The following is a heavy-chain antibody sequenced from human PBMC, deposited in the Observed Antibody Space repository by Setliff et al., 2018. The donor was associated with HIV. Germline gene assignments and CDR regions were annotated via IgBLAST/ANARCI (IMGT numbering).Heavy chain of an antibody. CDR3: ARVFRNLPDY. D-gene: IGHD1-1*01. CDR2: INHSGST. Sequence: SETLSLTCAVYGGSFSGYYWSWIRQPPGKGLEWIGEINHSGSTNYNPSLKSRGTMSIDTSKNQFSLKLSSVTPEDTAVYYCARVFRNLPDYWGQGTLVTVSS. CDR1: GGSFSGYY. V-gene: IGHV4-34*01. J-gene: IGHJ4*02.